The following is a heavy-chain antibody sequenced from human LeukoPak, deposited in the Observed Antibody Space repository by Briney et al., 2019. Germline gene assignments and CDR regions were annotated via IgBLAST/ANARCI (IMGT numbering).Heavy chain of an antibody. D-gene: IGHD2-8*01. CDR3: ARDYVDDIPMIKDY. V-gene: IGHV3-33*01. J-gene: IGHJ4*02. CDR2: MWYDGSTK. Sequence: GGSLRLSCAASGFSFKDTGMHWVRQAPGKGPEWLTIMWYDGSTKYYADSVKGRFTVSRDNSKNILYLQMNSLRAEDTAVYYCARDYVDDIPMIKDYWGQGTLVTVSS. CDR1: GFSFKDTG.